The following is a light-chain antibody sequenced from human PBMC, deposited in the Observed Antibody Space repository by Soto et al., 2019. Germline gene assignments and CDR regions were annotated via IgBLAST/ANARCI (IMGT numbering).Light chain of an antibody. CDR3: QQYYSYTLT. V-gene: IGKV1-8*01. CDR2: AAS. J-gene: IGKJ1*01. CDR1: QGISSY. Sequence: AIRMTQSPSSFSASTGDRVTITCRARQGISSYLAWYQQKPGKAPKLLIYAASTLQSGVPSRFSGSGSGTDFTLTICCLQSEDFATYYCQQYYSYTLTFGQGTKVDIK.